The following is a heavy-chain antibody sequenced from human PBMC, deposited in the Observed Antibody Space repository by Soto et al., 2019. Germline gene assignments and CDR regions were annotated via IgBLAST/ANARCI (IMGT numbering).Heavy chain of an antibody. Sequence: GGSLRLSCAASGFTFSGSAMHWVRQASGKGLEWVGRIRSKANSYATAYVASVKGRFTISRDDSKNTAYLQMNSLKTEDTAVYYCTSQGYSYGFVYWGQGTLVTVSS. CDR1: GFTFSGSA. J-gene: IGHJ4*02. D-gene: IGHD5-18*01. V-gene: IGHV3-73*01. CDR2: IRSKANSYAT. CDR3: TSQGYSYGFVY.